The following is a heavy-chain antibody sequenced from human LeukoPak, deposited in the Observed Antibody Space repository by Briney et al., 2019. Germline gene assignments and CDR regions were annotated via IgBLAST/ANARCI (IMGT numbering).Heavy chain of an antibody. CDR2: IIPIFGTA. CDR1: GGTFSSYA. Sequence: SVKVSCKASGGTFSSYAISWVRQAPGQGLEWVGGIIPIFGTANYAQKFQGRVTITTDESTSTAYMELSSLRSEDTAVYYCAIVRGVTTTFDYWGQGTLVTVSS. CDR3: AIVRGVTTTFDY. D-gene: IGHD4-17*01. V-gene: IGHV1-69*05. J-gene: IGHJ4*02.